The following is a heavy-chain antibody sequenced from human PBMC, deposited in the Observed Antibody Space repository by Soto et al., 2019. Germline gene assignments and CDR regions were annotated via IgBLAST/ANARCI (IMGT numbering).Heavy chain of an antibody. J-gene: IGHJ4*02. CDR2: IYYSGST. CDR3: ARVLVTMVRGVNRIFDY. Sequence: PSETLSLTCTFSGGSVSSGSYYLSWIRQPPGKGLEWIGYIYYSGSTNYNPSLKSRVTISVDTSKNQFSLKLSSVTAADTAVYYCARVLVTMVRGVNRIFDYWGQGTLVTVSS. V-gene: IGHV4-61*01. CDR1: GGSVSSGSYY. D-gene: IGHD3-10*01.